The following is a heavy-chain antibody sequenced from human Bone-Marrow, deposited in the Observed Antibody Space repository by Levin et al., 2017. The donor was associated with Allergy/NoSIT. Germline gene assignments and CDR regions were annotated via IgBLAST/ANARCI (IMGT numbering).Heavy chain of an antibody. J-gene: IGHJ4*02. D-gene: IGHD1-26*01. V-gene: IGHV4-4*07. CDR2: IYFNGNN. Sequence: SSETLSLTCGVSGVSITTHFWSWIRQAPGKRLEWVGHIYFNGNNNYNPSLKSRVTMSVDTSKKQVSLNLTSVTAADTAIYYCAREYFGSYDNWGQGILVTVS. CDR1: GVSITTHF. CDR3: AREYFGSYDN.